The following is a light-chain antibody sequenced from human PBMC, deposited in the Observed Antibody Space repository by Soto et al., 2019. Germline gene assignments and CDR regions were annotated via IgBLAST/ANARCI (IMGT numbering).Light chain of an antibody. CDR1: QSVSSY. CDR2: DVS. J-gene: IGKJ2*01. CDR3: QHRSNWPPYT. V-gene: IGKV3-11*01. Sequence: EIVLTQSPATLSLSPGESATLSCRASQSVSSYLAWYQHKPGLAPRLLIYDVSNRATGVPARFSGSGSGTDFTLTISSLEPEDFAVYYRQHRSNWPPYTFGQGTKLEIK.